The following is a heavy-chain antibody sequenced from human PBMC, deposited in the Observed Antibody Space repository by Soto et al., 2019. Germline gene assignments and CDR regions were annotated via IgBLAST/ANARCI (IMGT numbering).Heavy chain of an antibody. V-gene: IGHV4-61*01. J-gene: IGHJ4*02. CDR3: ARRVLTRFDY. CDR1: GGSVSSGRYS. Sequence: SETLSLTCTVSGGSVSSGRYSWSWIRQPPGKGLEWIGYIYYSGSTNYNPSLKSRVTISVDTSKNQFSLKLSSVTAADTAVYYCARRVLTRFDYWGQGTLVTVSS. CDR2: IYYSGST. D-gene: IGHD7-27*01.